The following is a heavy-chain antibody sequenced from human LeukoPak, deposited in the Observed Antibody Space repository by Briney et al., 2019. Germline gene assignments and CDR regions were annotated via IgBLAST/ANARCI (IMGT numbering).Heavy chain of an antibody. Sequence: GGSLRLSCAASGFTFDDYAMHWVRQAPGKGLEWVSGISWNSGSIGYADSVKGRFTISRDNAKNSLYLQMNSLRAEDTALYYCAKDRDIVATIGYFDYWGQGTLVTVSS. V-gene: IGHV3-9*01. CDR2: ISWNSGSI. J-gene: IGHJ4*02. CDR1: GFTFDDYA. D-gene: IGHD5-12*01. CDR3: AKDRDIVATIGYFDY.